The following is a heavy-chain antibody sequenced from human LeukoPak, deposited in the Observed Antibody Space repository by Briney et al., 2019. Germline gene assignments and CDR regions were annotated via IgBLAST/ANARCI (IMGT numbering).Heavy chain of an antibody. D-gene: IGHD4-11*01. CDR1: GGSISSYY. CDR3: ASGVLTVTLFDY. V-gene: IGHV4-59*01. J-gene: IGHJ4*02. CDR2: IYYSGST. Sequence: SETLSLTCTVSGGSISSYYWSWIRQPPGKGQEWIGYIYYSGSTNYNPSLKSRVTISVDTSKNQFSLKLSSVTAADTAVYYCASGVLTVTLFDYWGQGTLVTVSS.